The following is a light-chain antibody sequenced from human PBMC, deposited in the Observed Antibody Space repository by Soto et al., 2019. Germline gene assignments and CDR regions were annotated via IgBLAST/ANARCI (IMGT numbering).Light chain of an antibody. J-gene: IGKJ1*01. CDR1: QSVSSSH. V-gene: IGKV3-20*01. Sequence: EIVLTQSPDTLSLSQGETATLSCGASQSVSSSHIAWYHQKPGQSPRLLIDGASSRASGIPDRFSGSGSGTDFTLTISRLEPEDFAVYYCQQYVGLPPTFGQGTKVDIK. CDR2: GAS. CDR3: QQYVGLPPT.